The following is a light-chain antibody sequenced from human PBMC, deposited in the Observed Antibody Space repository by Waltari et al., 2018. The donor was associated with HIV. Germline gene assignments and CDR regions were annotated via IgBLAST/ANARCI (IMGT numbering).Light chain of an antibody. J-gene: IGLJ3*02. V-gene: IGLV1-44*01. CDR1: TSNIGTNN. CDR3: SAWDASLGAWM. CDR2: SNI. Sequence: QSVLTQPPSASGTPGQRIIISCSGSTSNIGTNNVNWYQQLPGTTPRLLMHSNIPPPSGVPYRFSGSRSGTSASLAISGLQSEDEADYYCSAWDASLGAWMFGGGTKLTVL.